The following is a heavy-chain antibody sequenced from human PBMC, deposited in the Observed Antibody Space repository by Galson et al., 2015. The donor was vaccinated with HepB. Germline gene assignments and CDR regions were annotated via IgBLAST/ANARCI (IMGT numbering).Heavy chain of an antibody. CDR2: IKGKPDGGTT. J-gene: IGHJ6*02. CDR3: TTLFFRGLDV. V-gene: IGHV3-15*01. Sequence: SLRLSCAASGFTFRNVWMTWVRQAPGKGLEWIGRIKGKPDGGTTEYAAPVKGRFTISSDDSKNTLYLQMDSLKTEDTAVYYCTTLFFRGLDVWGQGTTVTVSS. CDR1: GFTFRNVW. D-gene: IGHD3-3*01.